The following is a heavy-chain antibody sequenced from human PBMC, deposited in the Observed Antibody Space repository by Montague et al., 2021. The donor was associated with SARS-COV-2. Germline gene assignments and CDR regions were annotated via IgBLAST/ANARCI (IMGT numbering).Heavy chain of an antibody. V-gene: IGHV4-39*01. CDR2: IYYSGND. D-gene: IGHD1-26*01. Sequence: SETLSLTCTVSGDSISSSGYYWGWIRQPPGKGLEWIATIYYSGNDYYNRSLKSRVTISVDTSKSQFSLQLNSVTPEDTAVYYCAYHSGSYVWFDPWGQGTLVTVSS. J-gene: IGHJ5*02. CDR3: AYHSGSYVWFDP. CDR1: GDSISSSGYY.